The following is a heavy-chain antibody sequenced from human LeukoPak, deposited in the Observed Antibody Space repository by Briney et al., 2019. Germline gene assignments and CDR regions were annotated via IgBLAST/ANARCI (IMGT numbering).Heavy chain of an antibody. CDR3: AKGVSSSVIDWFGP. J-gene: IGHJ5*02. CDR1: GFTFDDYA. Sequence: GGSLRLSCAASGFTFDDYAMHWVRQVPGKGLEWVSGISWNSGAIHYADSIKGRFTISRDNAKNSLFLQMNSLRAEDTAFYYCAKGVSSSVIDWFGPWGREPWSPSPQ. CDR2: ISWNSGAI. V-gene: IGHV3-9*01. D-gene: IGHD6-6*01.